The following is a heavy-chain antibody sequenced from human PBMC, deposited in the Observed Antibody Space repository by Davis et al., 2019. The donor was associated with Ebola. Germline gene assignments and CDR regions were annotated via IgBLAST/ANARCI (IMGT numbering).Heavy chain of an antibody. CDR2: IWYDGSKK. Sequence: GESLKISCGASGFTFSHYGMHWVRQAPGKGLEWVAIIWYDGSKKWYADSVKGRFTVSRDNSKNTVFLQMDSLRDEDTALYYCAIDPNWEFGYWGQGILVTVSS. D-gene: IGHD3-10*01. V-gene: IGHV3-33*01. J-gene: IGHJ4*02. CDR3: AIDPNWEFGY. CDR1: GFTFSHYG.